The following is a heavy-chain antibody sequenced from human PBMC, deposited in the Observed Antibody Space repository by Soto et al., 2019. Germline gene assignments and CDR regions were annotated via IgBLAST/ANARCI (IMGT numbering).Heavy chain of an antibody. CDR1: GGSIISSSYY. V-gene: IGHV4-39*01. CDR3: ARQGYYYDSSGYYTTHFDY. J-gene: IGHJ4*02. D-gene: IGHD3-22*01. CDR2: IYYSGST. Sequence: PSETLSLTCTVSGGSIISSSYYWVWIRQPPGKGLEWIGSIYYSGSTYYNPSLKSRVTISVDTSKSQFSLKLSSVTAADTAVYYCARQGYYYDSSGYYTTHFDYWGQGTLVTVS.